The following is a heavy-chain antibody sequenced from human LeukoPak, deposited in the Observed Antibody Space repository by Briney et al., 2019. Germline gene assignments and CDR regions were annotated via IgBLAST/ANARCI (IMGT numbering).Heavy chain of an antibody. J-gene: IGHJ5*02. CDR3: ARDVGRGSFDP. V-gene: IGHV1-2*04. CDR1: GYTFTGYY. CDR2: INPNSGGT. D-gene: IGHD1-26*01. Sequence: GASVKASCKASGYTFTGYYMHWVRQAPGQGLEWMGWINPNSGGTNYAQKFQGWVTMTRDTSISTAYMELSRLRSDDTAVYYCARDVGRGSFDPWGQGTLVTVSS.